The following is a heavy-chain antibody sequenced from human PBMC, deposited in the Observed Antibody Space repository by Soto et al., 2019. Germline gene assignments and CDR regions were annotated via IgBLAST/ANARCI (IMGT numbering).Heavy chain of an antibody. CDR1: GGSISSYY. D-gene: IGHD1-1*01. J-gene: IGHJ4*02. Sequence: SETLSLTCTVSGGSISSYYWGWIRQPPGKGLEWIGYISYTGSTDYSPSLKSRVTISVDTSKNQFSLKVRSVTAADTAIYFCARHYPIGNNWNYFDYWGRGTLVTVSS. CDR3: ARHYPIGNNWNYFDY. CDR2: ISYTGST. V-gene: IGHV4-59*08.